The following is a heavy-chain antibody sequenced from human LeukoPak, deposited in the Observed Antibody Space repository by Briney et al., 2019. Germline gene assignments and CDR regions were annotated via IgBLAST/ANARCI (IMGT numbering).Heavy chain of an antibody. Sequence: ASVKVACNAYGGTFSSYSITWVRQAPGHWLEWMGWIIPLFGTANYAQKFQGRVTVTADESTSTAYMELSSLRSEDTAVYYCARSDEGSLVAAPGRFDYWGQGTLVTVSS. CDR1: GGTFSSYS. CDR2: IIPLFGTA. CDR3: ARSDEGSLVAAPGRFDY. J-gene: IGHJ4*02. D-gene: IGHD2-15*01. V-gene: IGHV1-69*13.